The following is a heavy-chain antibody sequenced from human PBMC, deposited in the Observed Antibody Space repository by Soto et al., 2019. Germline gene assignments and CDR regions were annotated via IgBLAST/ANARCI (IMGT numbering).Heavy chain of an antibody. CDR2: IDPTDSYT. CDR1: GYNFPNYW. J-gene: IGHJ4*02. V-gene: IGHV5-10-1*01. CDR3: ARHLSSGGSCYW. D-gene: IGHD2-15*01. Sequence: GESLKISCKGSGYNFPNYWVSWVRQMPGKGLEWLGRIDPTDSYTNYSPSFEGHVTISADESSSTAYLQWSSLKASDTAIYYCARHLSSGGSCYWWGQGTLVTVSS.